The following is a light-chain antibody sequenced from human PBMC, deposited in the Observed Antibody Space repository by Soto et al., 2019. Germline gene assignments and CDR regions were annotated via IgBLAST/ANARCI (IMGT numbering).Light chain of an antibody. CDR3: SSYGGSKV. Sequence: QSVLTQPPSASGSPGQSVTISCTGTSSDVGGYNYVSWYQQHPGKAPKLIIYEVSKRPSGVPDRFSGSKSGNTASLTVSGLQAEDEADYYCSSYGGSKVFGGGTKLTVL. V-gene: IGLV2-8*01. CDR1: SSDVGGYNY. J-gene: IGLJ2*01. CDR2: EVS.